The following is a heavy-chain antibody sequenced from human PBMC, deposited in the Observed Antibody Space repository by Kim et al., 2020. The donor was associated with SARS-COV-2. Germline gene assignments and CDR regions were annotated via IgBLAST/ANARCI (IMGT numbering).Heavy chain of an antibody. CDR2: TT. V-gene: IGHV4-31*02. CDR3: ARVGNYEGYY. J-gene: IGHJ4*02. Sequence: TTAYNPPLKSRAFISEDTSKNQFSLRLSSVTAADTAVYYCARVGNYEGYYWGQGTLVTVSS. D-gene: IGHD4-4*01.